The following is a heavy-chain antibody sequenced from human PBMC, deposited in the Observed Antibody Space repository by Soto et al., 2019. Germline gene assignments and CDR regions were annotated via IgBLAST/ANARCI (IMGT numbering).Heavy chain of an antibody. D-gene: IGHD6-13*01. CDR3: AKDIRYSSSWYFDY. J-gene: IGHJ4*02. CDR1: GFTFDDYA. V-gene: IGHV3-9*01. CDR2: ISWKSGSI. Sequence: GGSLRLSCAASGFTFDDYAMHWVRQAPGKGLEWVSGISWKSGSIGYADSVKGRFTISRDNAKNSLYLQMNSLRAEDTALYYCAKDIRYSSSWYFDYWGQGTLVTVSS.